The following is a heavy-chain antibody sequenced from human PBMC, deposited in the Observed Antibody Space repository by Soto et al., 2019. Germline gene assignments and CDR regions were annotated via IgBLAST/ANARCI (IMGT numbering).Heavy chain of an antibody. CDR3: AKDLSRAYGSRLV. J-gene: IGHJ4*02. Sequence: EVQLLESGGGLVQPGGSLRLSCAASGFTFTSYAMNWVRQAQGKGLEWVSIISGSGVSTYYADSVKGRFTISRENSKNTLSLQMNSLRAEDTAVYYFAKDLSRAYGSRLVWGQGTLVTVST. CDR1: GFTFTSYA. CDR2: ISGSGVST. V-gene: IGHV3-23*01. D-gene: IGHD3-10*01.